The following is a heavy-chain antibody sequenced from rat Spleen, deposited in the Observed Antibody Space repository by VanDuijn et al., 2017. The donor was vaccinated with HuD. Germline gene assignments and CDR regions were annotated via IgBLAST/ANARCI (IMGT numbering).Heavy chain of an antibody. Sequence: EVQLVESGGGLVQPGRSLKLSCVASGFTFSDYYMAWVRQAPKKGLEWVASISYEGSSSSYGDSVKGRFTISRDNTKSTLYLQMDSLRSEDTATYYCATPTPGIPFTYWGQGTLVTVSS. J-gene: IGHJ3*01. V-gene: IGHV5-22*01. CDR3: ATPTPGIPFTY. CDR1: GFTFSDYY. D-gene: IGHD1-4*01. CDR2: ISYEGSSS.